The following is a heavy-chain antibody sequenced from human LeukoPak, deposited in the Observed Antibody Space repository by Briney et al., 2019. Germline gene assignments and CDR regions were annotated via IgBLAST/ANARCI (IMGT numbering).Heavy chain of an antibody. CDR1: VFTFSSYG. D-gene: IGHD2-2*01. CDR3: AKGNGYCSSTSCYYNY. Sequence: PGGSLRLSCAASVFTFSSYGMHWVRQAPAKGLEWVAFIRYDGSNKYYADSVKGRFTISRDNSKNTLYLQMNSLRAEDTAVYYCAKGNGYCSSTSCYYNYWGQGTLVTVSS. J-gene: IGHJ4*02. V-gene: IGHV3-30*02. CDR2: IRYDGSNK.